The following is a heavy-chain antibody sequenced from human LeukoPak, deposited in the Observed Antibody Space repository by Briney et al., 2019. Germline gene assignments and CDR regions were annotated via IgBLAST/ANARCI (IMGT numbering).Heavy chain of an antibody. CDR3: ATSKGKNYYASGSYYNRLLGY. Sequence: GASVKVSCKSSGYTFTGYYMHWVRQAPGQGLEWMGWINPNNGGANYAQNFQGRVTMTRDTSITTVYMDLSRLTSDDTAVYYCATSKGKNYYASGSYYNRLLGYWGQGTLVTVSS. J-gene: IGHJ4*02. CDR2: INPNNGGA. D-gene: IGHD3-10*01. V-gene: IGHV1-2*02. CDR1: GYTFTGYY.